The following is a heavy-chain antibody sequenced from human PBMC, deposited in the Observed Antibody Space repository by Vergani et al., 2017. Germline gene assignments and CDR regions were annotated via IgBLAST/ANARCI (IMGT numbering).Heavy chain of an antibody. CDR1: GFTSAGYA. CDR3: AKDLGTSSGGGWFDP. CDR2: ISWNSNSI. V-gene: IGHV3-9*02. J-gene: IGHJ5*02. Sequence: EVQLEESGGGLVLPGRSLRLSCVASGFTSAGYAMHWVRQAPGKGLEWVSGISWNSNSIGYADSVKGRFTISRANAKNSLYLQMNSLRADDTALYYCAKDLGTSSGGGWFDPGGQGTLVTVSS. D-gene: IGHD6-6*01.